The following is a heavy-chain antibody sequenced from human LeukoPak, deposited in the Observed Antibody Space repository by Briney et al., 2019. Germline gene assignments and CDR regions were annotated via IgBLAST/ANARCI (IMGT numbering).Heavy chain of an antibody. V-gene: IGHV3-23*01. Sequence: GGSLRLSCAASGFTFSSYAMSWVRQAPGKGLEWVSAISGSGGSTYYADSVKGRFTISRENSKNTLYLQMNSLRAEDTAVYYCAKSYPRSCSGGSCYAGGYYFDYWGQGTLVTVSS. CDR3: AKSYPRSCSGGSCYAGGYYFDY. CDR1: GFTFSSYA. CDR2: ISGSGGST. J-gene: IGHJ4*02. D-gene: IGHD2-15*01.